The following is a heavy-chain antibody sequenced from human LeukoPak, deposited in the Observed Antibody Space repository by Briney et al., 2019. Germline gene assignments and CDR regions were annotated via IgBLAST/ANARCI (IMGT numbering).Heavy chain of an antibody. J-gene: IGHJ4*02. CDR2: ISGSGTI. D-gene: IGHD1-1*01. CDR1: GFTFSDHH. V-gene: IGHV3-11*01. CDR3: ARDKGTY. Sequence: GGSLRLSCAASGFTFSDHHMSWIRQAPGKGLEWVSDISGSGTIYYADSVKGRFTISRDNAENSLYLQMHSLRAEDTAVYYCARDKGTYWGQGTLVTVSS.